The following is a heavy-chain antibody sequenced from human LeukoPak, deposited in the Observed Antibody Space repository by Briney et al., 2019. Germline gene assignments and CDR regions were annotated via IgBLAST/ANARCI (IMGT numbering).Heavy chain of an antibody. J-gene: IGHJ4*02. D-gene: IGHD6-19*01. CDR3: AREDSGWQTDY. V-gene: IGHV1-46*03. Sequence: GASVKASCKPSGYTFTSYYMHWVRQAPGQGLEWMGIINPSGGSTSYAQKFQGRVTMTRDTSTSTVYMELSSLRSEDTAVYYCAREDSGWQTDYWGQGTLVTVSS. CDR1: GYTFTSYY. CDR2: INPSGGST.